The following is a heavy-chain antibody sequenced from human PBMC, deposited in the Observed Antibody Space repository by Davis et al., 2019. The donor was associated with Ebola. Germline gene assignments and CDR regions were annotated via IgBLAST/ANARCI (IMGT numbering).Heavy chain of an antibody. CDR1: GFTFRSYA. D-gene: IGHD6-6*01. V-gene: IGHV3-30-3*01. CDR2: LSYDGGNN. J-gene: IGHJ3*02. CDR3: AREWSSSSGDGFDI. Sequence: PGGSLRLSCAASGFTFRSYAMHWVRQAPGKGLEWVAGLSYDGGNNLYADSVKGRFTISRDNSKKTLYLQINSVRPDDTALYYCAREWSSSSGDGFDIWGQGTTVTVSS.